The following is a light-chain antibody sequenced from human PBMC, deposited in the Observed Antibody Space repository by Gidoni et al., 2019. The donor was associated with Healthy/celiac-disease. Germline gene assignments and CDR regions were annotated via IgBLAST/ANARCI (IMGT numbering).Light chain of an antibody. V-gene: IGKV1-39*01. Sequence: DIQLTQSPSSLSASVGDRVTITCRTSQIIGCFLNWYQQEPGKAPKLLIYAASPLQCGVPSRFSGSGSGTDFTLTISSLQPEDFATYSCQQSFSLWTFXXXTKVEIK. J-gene: IGKJ1*01. CDR2: AAS. CDR1: QIIGCF. CDR3: QQSFSLWT.